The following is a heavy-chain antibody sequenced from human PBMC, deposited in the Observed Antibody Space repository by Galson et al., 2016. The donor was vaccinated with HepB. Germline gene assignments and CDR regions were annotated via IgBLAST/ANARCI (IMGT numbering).Heavy chain of an antibody. CDR2: ISANSGNT. Sequence: SVKVSCKASGYRFPTYGISWVRQAPGQGLEWLGCISANSGNTIYAQKFQDRVTMTRDTSASTVYMDLRSMRSDDTAVYYCARDVQFRFDYWGQGTLSPSPQ. CDR3: ARDVQFRFDY. D-gene: IGHD4-11*01. J-gene: IGHJ4*02. V-gene: IGHV1-18*04. CDR1: GYRFPTYG.